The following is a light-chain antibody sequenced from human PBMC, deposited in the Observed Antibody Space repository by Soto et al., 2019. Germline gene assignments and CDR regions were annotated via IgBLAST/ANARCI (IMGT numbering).Light chain of an antibody. CDR3: QQYGSSLWT. J-gene: IGKJ1*01. CDR1: HSISSNY. Sequence: EIVLTQSPGTLSLSPGERATLSCRASHSISSNYLAWYRQKPGQAPRLLIYGASSRATGIPDRFSGSWSGTDFSLTISRLEAEDFAVYYCQQYGSSLWTFGQGTKVELK. CDR2: GAS. V-gene: IGKV3-20*01.